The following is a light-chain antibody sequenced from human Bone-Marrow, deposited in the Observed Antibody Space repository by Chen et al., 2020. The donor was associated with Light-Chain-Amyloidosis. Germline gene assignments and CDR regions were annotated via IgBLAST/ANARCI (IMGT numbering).Light chain of an antibody. V-gene: IGLV1-51*01. CDR3: GTWDSSLSAAV. Sequence: QSVLTQPPSVSAAPGQKVTISCSGSNSNIGNNYVSWYQQLPGTAPKLLIYDNNKRPSGIPDRFSRSKSGTSATLGITGLRTGDEAVYDCGTWDSSLSAAVFGGGTKLTVL. CDR1: NSNIGNNY. CDR2: DNN. J-gene: IGLJ2*01.